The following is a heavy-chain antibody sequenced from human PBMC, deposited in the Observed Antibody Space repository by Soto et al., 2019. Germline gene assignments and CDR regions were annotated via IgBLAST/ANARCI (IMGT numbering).Heavy chain of an antibody. CDR2: IIPIFGTA. D-gene: IGHD3-9*01. Sequence: QVQLVQSGAEVKKTGSSVKVSCKASGGTFSSYAISWVRQAPGQGLEWMGGIIPIFGTANYAQKFQGRVTITADKSTSTAYMELSSPRSEDTAVYYCAPILTGYQAVGYWGQGTLVTVSS. CDR3: APILTGYQAVGY. J-gene: IGHJ4*02. V-gene: IGHV1-69*06. CDR1: GGTFSSYA.